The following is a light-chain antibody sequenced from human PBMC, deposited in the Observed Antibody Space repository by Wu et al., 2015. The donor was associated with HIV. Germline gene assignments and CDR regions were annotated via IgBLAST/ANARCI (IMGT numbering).Light chain of an antibody. J-gene: IGKJ1*01. CDR1: QGISSG. V-gene: IGKV1D-13*01. Sequence: AIQLTQSPSSLSASVGDGVTITCRASQGISSGLAWYQQKPGKAPNLLIYDASSLESGVPSRFSGGGSGTDFTLTISSLQPEDFATYYCQQFNNYPRTFGQGTKVEIK. CDR2: DAS. CDR3: QQFNNYPRT.